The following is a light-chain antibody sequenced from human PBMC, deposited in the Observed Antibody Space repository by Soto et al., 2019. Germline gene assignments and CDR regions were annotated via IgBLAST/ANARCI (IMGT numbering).Light chain of an antibody. CDR1: SSDVGGNNY. J-gene: IGLJ1*01. CDR2: EVS. CDR3: SSYAGSPFIV. Sequence: QSVLTQPPSASGSPGQSVTISCTGTSSDVGGNNYVSWYQQHPGKVPKLLIYEVSKRPSGVPDRFSASKSGNTASLTISGLQADDEADYYCSSYAGSPFIVFGTGTKVTVL. V-gene: IGLV2-8*01.